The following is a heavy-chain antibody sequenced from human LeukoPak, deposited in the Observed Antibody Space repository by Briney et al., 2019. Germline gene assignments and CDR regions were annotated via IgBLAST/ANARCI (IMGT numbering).Heavy chain of an antibody. CDR2: ISWNSGSI. V-gene: IGHV3-9*01. Sequence: SLRLSCXASXFTFDDYAMHWVRQAPGKGMEWVSGISWNSGSIGYADSVKGRFTICRDNGKNCLYLQMNSVREEEREVYECAVGGLGYWGQGTLVTVSS. CDR1: XFTFDDYA. CDR3: AVGGLGY. J-gene: IGHJ4*02.